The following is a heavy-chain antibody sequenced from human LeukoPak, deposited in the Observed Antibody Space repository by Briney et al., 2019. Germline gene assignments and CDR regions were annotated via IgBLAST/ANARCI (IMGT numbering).Heavy chain of an antibody. J-gene: IGHJ4*02. Sequence: PSETLSLTCTVSGGSISSYYWSWIRQPPGKGLEWIGYIYYSGSTNYNPSLKSRVTISVDTSKNQFSLELSSVTAADTAVYYCAKPYYRSGTGGFDSWGQGTLVTVSS. CDR3: AKPYYRSGTGGFDS. CDR1: GGSISSYY. CDR2: IYYSGST. D-gene: IGHD3-3*01. V-gene: IGHV4-59*12.